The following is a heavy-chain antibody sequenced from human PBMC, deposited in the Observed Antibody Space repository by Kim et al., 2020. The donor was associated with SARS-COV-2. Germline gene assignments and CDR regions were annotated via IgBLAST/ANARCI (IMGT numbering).Heavy chain of an antibody. CDR2: ISWNSDTI. V-gene: IGHV3-9*01. CDR1: GFTFNDYG. CDR3: AKDSRGYYGPFDF. D-gene: IGHD3-22*01. Sequence: GGSLRLSCAASGFTFNDYGMHWVRQVPGQGLEWVSGISWNSDTIGYADSFKGRFTISRDNAKNSLYLQMNNVRDEDTALYYCAKDSRGYYGPFDFWGQGTLVTVSS. J-gene: IGHJ4*02.